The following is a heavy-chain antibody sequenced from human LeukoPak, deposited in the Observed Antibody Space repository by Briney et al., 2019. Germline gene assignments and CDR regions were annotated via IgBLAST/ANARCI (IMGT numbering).Heavy chain of an antibody. V-gene: IGHV1-46*01. D-gene: IGHD6-13*01. CDR3: ARSIAAAPADPGFDY. Sequence: ASVKVSCKASGYTFTSYYMHWVRQAPGQGLEWMGIIKPSGGRTTYAQKFQGRVTMTRDTSTSTVHMELNSLRSEDTAVYYCARSIAAAPADPGFDYWGQGTLVTVSS. J-gene: IGHJ4*02. CDR1: GYTFTSYY. CDR2: IKPSGGRT.